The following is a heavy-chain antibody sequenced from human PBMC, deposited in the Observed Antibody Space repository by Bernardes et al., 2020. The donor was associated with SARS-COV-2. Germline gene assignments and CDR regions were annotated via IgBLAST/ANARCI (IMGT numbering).Heavy chain of an antibody. CDR3: VKALATAGSYYFDY. CDR1: GFTFSDYS. D-gene: IGHD5-12*01. V-gene: IGHV3-64D*06. CDR2: ISPSGVGT. Sequence: GGSLRLSCVASGFTFSDYSMHWVRQAPGKGLEYVSAISPSGVGTYYGDSVKGRFIISRDSTKNTLYLQMSSLRAEDTAVYYCVKALATAGSYYFDYWGQGTLVTVSS. J-gene: IGHJ4*02.